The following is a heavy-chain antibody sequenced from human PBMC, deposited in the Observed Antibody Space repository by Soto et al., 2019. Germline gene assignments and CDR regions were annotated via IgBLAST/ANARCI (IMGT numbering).Heavy chain of an antibody. CDR1: GLTISGKKY. CDR2: LYDVDGS. CDR3: ATWHEREHAYDV. V-gene: IGHV3-53*01. J-gene: IGHJ3*01. Sequence: DVQLVESGGGLIQPGESLRLSCAAFGLTISGKKYVAWVRQAPGKGLEWVSALYDVDGSFYADSVKGRFTTSSDSSKTTVYLQRNDLRPDDPAVYYCATWHEREHAYDVWGQGTTVTVSS. D-gene: IGHD1-1*01.